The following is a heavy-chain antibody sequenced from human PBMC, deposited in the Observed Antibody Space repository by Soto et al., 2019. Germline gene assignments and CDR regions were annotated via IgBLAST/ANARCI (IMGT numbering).Heavy chain of an antibody. J-gene: IGHJ4*02. D-gene: IGHD3-3*01. CDR1: GYSFKNYA. Sequence: QIQIVQSGAEVKRPGASVRVSCRATGYSFKNYAVHWVRQAPGQRLEWMGFTNEGSGNTRFSQKFQGRISITRDTSASTVYLDLSSLTSEDTAIYYCARDDRSVSGVVTLDHWGPGTLVTVSS. V-gene: IGHV1-3*01. CDR3: ARDDRSVSGVVTLDH. CDR2: TNEGSGNT.